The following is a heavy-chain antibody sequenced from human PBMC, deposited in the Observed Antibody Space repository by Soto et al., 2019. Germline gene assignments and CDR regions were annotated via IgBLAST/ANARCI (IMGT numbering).Heavy chain of an antibody. V-gene: IGHV4-31*03. CDR2: IYYSGST. J-gene: IGHJ6*02. D-gene: IGHD4-4*01. Sequence: QVQLQESCPGLVKPSQTLSLTCTVSGGSISSGGYYWSWIRQHPGKGLEWIGYIYYSGSTYYNPSRQSRVTISVDTSKNQFSLKLSAVTAADTAVYYCARGSGATVTTYGMDVWGQGTTVTVSS. CDR3: ARGSGATVTTYGMDV. CDR1: GGSISSGGYY.